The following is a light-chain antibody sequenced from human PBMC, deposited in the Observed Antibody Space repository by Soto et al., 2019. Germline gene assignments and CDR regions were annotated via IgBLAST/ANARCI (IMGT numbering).Light chain of an antibody. CDR1: QSVTNNY. Sequence: EIVLTQSPATLSLSPGDRVTLSCGASQSVTNNYLAWYQHKPGLAPRVLIYDASRRAAGITDRFTGSGSGTDFTLTISRLEPEDFAVYYCHQHGSSPWTFGQGTKVETK. J-gene: IGKJ1*01. CDR3: HQHGSSPWT. CDR2: DAS. V-gene: IGKV3D-20*01.